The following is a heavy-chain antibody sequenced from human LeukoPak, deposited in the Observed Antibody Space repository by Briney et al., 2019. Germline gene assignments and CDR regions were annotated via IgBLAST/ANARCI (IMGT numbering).Heavy chain of an antibody. CDR3: ARELAVGAITEYFQD. D-gene: IGHD1-26*01. J-gene: IGHJ1*01. CDR1: GFSLSSNY. V-gene: IGHV3-53*01. Sequence: GRSLRLSCVASGFSLSSNYMAWVRQAPGKGLEWVSVLYIGGNTYYGDFVKGRFTISRDNSRNTLYLQMNSLRVDDTAVYYCARELAVGAITEYFQDWGQGTLVTVSS. CDR2: LYIGGNT.